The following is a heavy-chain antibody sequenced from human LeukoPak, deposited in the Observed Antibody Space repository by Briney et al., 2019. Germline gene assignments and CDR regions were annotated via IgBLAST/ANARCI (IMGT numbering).Heavy chain of an antibody. CDR1: GFIFSIYW. J-gene: IGHJ4*02. CDR2: IKPDGSAE. Sequence: GGSLGLSCAASGFIFSIYWMSWVRRALGKGRECVPHIKPDGSAEHYLDSVKGRFTLSRDNAKNTLHLQMNSLRAEDTALDYCGRDGVFGGIVGTPYFWGQGALVTVSS. D-gene: IGHD1-26*01. CDR3: GRDGVFGGIVGTPYF. V-gene: IGHV3-7*01.